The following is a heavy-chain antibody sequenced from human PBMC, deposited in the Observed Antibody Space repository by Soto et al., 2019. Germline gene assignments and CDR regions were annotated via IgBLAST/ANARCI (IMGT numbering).Heavy chain of an antibody. D-gene: IGHD6-13*01. CDR1: GYTFTSYF. CDR3: ARDHEIAAAVDWFDP. J-gene: IGHJ5*02. Sequence: ASVKVSCKASGYTFTSYFMHWVRQAPGQGLEWMGIIIPSSGSTSYAQEFQGRVTMTTDTSTSTAYMELRSLRSDDTAVYYCARDHEIAAAVDWFDPWGQGTLVTVSS. V-gene: IGHV1-46*01. CDR2: IIPSSGST.